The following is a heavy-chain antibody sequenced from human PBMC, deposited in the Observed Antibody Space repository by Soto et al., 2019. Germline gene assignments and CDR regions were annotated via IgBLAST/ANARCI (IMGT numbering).Heavy chain of an antibody. CDR3: ARGRGGEMATIRFDY. V-gene: IGHV3-33*01. Sequence: QVQLVESGGGVVQPGRSLRLSCAASGFTFSSYGMHWVRQAPGKGLEWVAVIWYDGSNKYYADSVKGRFTISRDNSKNTLYLQMNSLRAEDTAVYYCARGRGGEMATIRFDYWGQGTLVTVSS. CDR2: IWYDGSNK. CDR1: GFTFSSYG. J-gene: IGHJ4*02. D-gene: IGHD5-12*01.